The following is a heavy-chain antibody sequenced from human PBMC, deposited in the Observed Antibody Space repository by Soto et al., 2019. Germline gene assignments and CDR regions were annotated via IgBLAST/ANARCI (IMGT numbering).Heavy chain of an antibody. CDR2: INDRGSII. V-gene: IGHV3-11*01. D-gene: IGHD2-15*01. Sequence: QGQLVESGGGLVKPGGSLRLSCAASGFSFTDDYMSWIRQPPGKGLEWISYINDRGSIIYYADSVTGRFTISRDNAKNSLYLQMNSPTDEDKAVYDCARVGGEENYWGQGTLVTVSS. CDR3: ARVGGEENY. J-gene: IGHJ4*02. CDR1: GFSFTDDY.